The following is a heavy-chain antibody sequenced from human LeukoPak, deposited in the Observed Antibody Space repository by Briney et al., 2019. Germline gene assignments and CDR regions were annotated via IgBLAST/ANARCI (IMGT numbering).Heavy chain of an antibody. CDR1: GFTFSSYS. D-gene: IGHD3-22*01. V-gene: IGHV3-21*01. CDR2: ISGSSSYI. Sequence: PGGSLRLSCAASGFTFSSYSMNWVRQAPGKGLEWVSSISGSSSYIYYADSVKGRFTISRDNAKNSLYLQMNSLRAEDTAVYYCARVYYYDSSGYFGYWGQGTLVTVSS. J-gene: IGHJ4*02. CDR3: ARVYYYDSSGYFGY.